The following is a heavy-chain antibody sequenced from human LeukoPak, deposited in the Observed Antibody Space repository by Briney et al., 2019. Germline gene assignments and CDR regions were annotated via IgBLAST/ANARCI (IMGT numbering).Heavy chain of an antibody. V-gene: IGHV3-23*01. CDR2: ITGSGGGT. CDR1: GFTFSNHA. D-gene: IGHD3-9*01. Sequence: GASLRLSCAASGFTFSNHAMSWVRQAPGKGLEWVSAITGSGGGTYYADSVKGRFTISRDNSKNTLYLQMNSLRAEDTAVYYCAKWGDYDVLTGYYDPDYWGQGTLVTVSS. CDR3: AKWGDYDVLTGYYDPDY. J-gene: IGHJ4*02.